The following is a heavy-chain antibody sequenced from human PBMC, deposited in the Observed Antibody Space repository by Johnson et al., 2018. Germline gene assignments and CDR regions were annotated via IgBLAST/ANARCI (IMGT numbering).Heavy chain of an antibody. V-gene: IGHV3-21*01. Sequence: VQLVQCGGGLVKPGGSLRLPCAASRFTFSSYSMNWVRPAPGKGLEWVSSISSSSSYIYYADSVKGRFTISRDNAKNSLYLQMNSLRAEDTAVYYCARDHRRFGEVGIIDYWGQGTLVTVSS. CDR1: RFTFSSYS. CDR2: ISSSSSYI. D-gene: IGHD3-10*01. J-gene: IGHJ4*02. CDR3: ARDHRRFGEVGIIDY.